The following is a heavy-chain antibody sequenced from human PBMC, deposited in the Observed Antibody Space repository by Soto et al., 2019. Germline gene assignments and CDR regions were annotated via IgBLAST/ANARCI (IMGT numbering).Heavy chain of an antibody. V-gene: IGHV3-15*07. Sequence: SVSEAWMNWVRQAPGKGPEWVGRIKSKAAGGTTDYVAPVKGRFTISRDDSTNTLFLQMNSLKTEDTAVYYCTTDSPVAGGGPLWGQGTLVTVSS. CDR2: IKSKAAGGTT. CDR1: SVSEAW. D-gene: IGHD6-19*01. CDR3: TTDSPVAGGGPL. J-gene: IGHJ4*02.